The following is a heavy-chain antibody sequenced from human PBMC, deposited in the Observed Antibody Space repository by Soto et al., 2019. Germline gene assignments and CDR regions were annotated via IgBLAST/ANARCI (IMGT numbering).Heavy chain of an antibody. CDR1: GFTFSDYY. CDR2: ISSTGIYK. V-gene: IGHV3-11*06. J-gene: IGHJ5*02. D-gene: IGHD3-10*01. CDR3: VRDLYGSGTSLRGWFDP. Sequence: QEQLVESGGGWVKPGGYLRLCCAASGFTFSDYYIAWIRQAPGKGLEWISYISSTGIYKRYADSVKGRFTIARDNANNSLVLQMNSLRADDTAVYYCVRDLYGSGTSLRGWFDPWGQGTLVTVSS.